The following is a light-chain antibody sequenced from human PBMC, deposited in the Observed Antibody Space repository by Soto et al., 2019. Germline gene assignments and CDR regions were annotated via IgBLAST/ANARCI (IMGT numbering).Light chain of an antibody. J-gene: IGLJ3*02. CDR1: SSDVGGYNY. CDR2: EVS. Sequence: QSALTQPASVSGSPGQSITISCTGTSSDVGGYNYVSWYQQHPGKAPKLMIYEVSNRPSGVSNRFSGSKSGNTASLTIPGLQAEDEAYYYCSSYTSSSTRVFGGGTKLTVL. V-gene: IGLV2-14*01. CDR3: SSYTSSSTRV.